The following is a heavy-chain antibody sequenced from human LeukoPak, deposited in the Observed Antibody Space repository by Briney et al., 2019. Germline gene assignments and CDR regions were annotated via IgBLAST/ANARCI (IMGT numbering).Heavy chain of an antibody. V-gene: IGHV1-24*01. Sequence: ASVKVSCKVSGYTLTELSMHWVRQAPGKGLEWMGGFDPEDGETIYAQKFQGRVTMTEDTSTDTAYMELSSLRSEDTAVYYCATARQYYYDSSGHPYLDYWGQGTLVTVSS. CDR3: ATARQYYYDSSGHPYLDY. D-gene: IGHD3-22*01. CDR2: FDPEDGET. CDR1: GYTLTELS. J-gene: IGHJ4*02.